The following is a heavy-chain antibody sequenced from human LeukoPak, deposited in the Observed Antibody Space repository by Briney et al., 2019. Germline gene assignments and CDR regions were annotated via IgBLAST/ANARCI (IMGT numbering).Heavy chain of an antibody. Sequence: SETLSLTCTVSGGSISSSSYYWGWIRQPPGKGLEWIGSIYYSGSTYYNPSLKSRVTISVDTSKNQFSLKLSSVTAADTAVYYCARRGTGTVTSGPSNWFDPWGQGTLVTVSS. CDR2: IYYSGST. D-gene: IGHD1-1*01. J-gene: IGHJ5*02. CDR1: GGSISSSSYY. CDR3: ARRGTGTVTSGPSNWFDP. V-gene: IGHV4-39*07.